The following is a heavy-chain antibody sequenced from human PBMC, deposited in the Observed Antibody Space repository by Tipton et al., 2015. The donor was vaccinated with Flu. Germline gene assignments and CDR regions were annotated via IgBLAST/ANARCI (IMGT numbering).Heavy chain of an antibody. J-gene: IGHJ4*02. CDR2: INPNSGGT. CDR1: GYTFTGYY. Sequence: QLVQSGAEVKKPGASVKVSCKASGYTFTGYYMHWVRQAPGQGLEWMGWINPNSGGTNYAQKFQGRVTMTRDTSISTAYMELSRLRSDDTAVYYCARSGSIRSSRYSSSSLVYWGQGTLVTVSS. CDR3: ARSGSIRSSRYSSSSLVY. D-gene: IGHD6-6*01. V-gene: IGHV1-2*02.